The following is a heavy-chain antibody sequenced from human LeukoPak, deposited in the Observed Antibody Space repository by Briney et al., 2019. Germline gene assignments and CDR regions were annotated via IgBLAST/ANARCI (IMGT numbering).Heavy chain of an antibody. Sequence: ASVKVSCKASGGTFSSYAISWVRQAPGQGLEWMGGIIPILGIANYAQKFQGRVTITADKSTSTAYMELSSLRSEDTAVYYCARGIIVVVPAAIDAFDIWGQGTMVTVSS. CDR2: IIPILGIA. CDR3: ARGIIVVVPAAIDAFDI. J-gene: IGHJ3*02. D-gene: IGHD2-2*01. V-gene: IGHV1-69*04. CDR1: GGTFSSYA.